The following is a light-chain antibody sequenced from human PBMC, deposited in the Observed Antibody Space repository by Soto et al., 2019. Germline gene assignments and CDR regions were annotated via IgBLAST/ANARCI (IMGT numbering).Light chain of an antibody. CDR2: AAS. J-gene: IGKJ2*01. Sequence: DIQMTQSPSSLSTSVGDRGTITCRASQAISNYLAWYQRKPGNVPKLLIYAASTLQSGVPSRFSGRGSGTDFTLTISSLQHEDVATYYCQRYDSAPYSFGHRTKLEIK. V-gene: IGKV1-27*01. CDR3: QRYDSAPYS. CDR1: QAISNY.